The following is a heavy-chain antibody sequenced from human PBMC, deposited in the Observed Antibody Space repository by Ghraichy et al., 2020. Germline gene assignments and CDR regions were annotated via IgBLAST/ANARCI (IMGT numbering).Heavy chain of an antibody. CDR1: GFTFSSYA. CDR3: AKFPPATARYFDY. D-gene: IGHD2-21*02. V-gene: IGHV3-23*01. CDR2: ISGSGGST. Sequence: GESLNISCAASGFTFSSYAMSWVRQAPGKGLEWVSAISGSGGSTYYADSVKGRFTISRDNSKNTLYLQMNSLRAEDTAVYYCAKFPPATARYFDYWGQGTLVTVSS. J-gene: IGHJ4*02.